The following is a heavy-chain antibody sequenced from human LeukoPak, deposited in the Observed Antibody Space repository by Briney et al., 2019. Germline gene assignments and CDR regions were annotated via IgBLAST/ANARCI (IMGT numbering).Heavy chain of an antibody. D-gene: IGHD5-18*01. V-gene: IGHV3-7*03. CDR2: IKQDGSEK. CDR3: ARERDTAIVRSGAFDI. Sequence: TGGSLRLSCAASGFTFSSYWMSWFRQAPGKGLDWMANIKQDGSEKCYVDSVKGRFTISRDNAQNSLYLQMNSLRAEDTAVYYCARERDTAIVRSGAFDIWGQGTMVTVSS. CDR1: GFTFSSYW. J-gene: IGHJ3*02.